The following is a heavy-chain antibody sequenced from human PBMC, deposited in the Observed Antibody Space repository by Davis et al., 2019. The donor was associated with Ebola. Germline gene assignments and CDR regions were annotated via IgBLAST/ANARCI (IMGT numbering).Heavy chain of an antibody. V-gene: IGHV1-3*01. CDR2: INAGNGNT. J-gene: IGHJ6*02. D-gene: IGHD3-3*01. CDR3: ARDQGFLEWVRYYYYGMDV. Sequence: ASVKVSCKASGYTFTSYAMPWVRQAPGQRLEWMGWINAGNGNTKYSQKFQGRVTITRDTSASTAYMELSSLRSEDKAVYYCARDQGFLEWVRYYYYGMDVWGQGTTVTVSS. CDR1: GYTFTSYA.